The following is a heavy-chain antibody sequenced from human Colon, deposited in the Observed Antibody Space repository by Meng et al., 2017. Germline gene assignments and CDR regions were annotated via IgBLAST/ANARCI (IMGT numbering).Heavy chain of an antibody. D-gene: IGHD3-10*01. Sequence: QVQVQESGPEPVKPSEPLSRTCTVPGASSRGGGYYWSWVRQAPGKGLDLIGYIYYSENTYYKPALQSRAIISVDTSKNDFSLRLSSVSAADTAVYYCARRYGSGTYPFDFWGQGILVTVSS. CDR1: GASSRGGGYY. CDR3: ARRYGSGTYPFDF. V-gene: IGHV4-31*03. CDR2: IYYSENT. J-gene: IGHJ4*02.